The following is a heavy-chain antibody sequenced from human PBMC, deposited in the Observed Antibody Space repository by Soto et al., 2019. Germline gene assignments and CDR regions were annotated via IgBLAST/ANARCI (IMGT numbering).Heavy chain of an antibody. CDR2: FYHTGST. V-gene: IGHV4-30-4*01. Sequence: QVKLQESGPGLLKPSQTLSLTCSVSGGSLSSGFYYWSWIRQPPGKGLEWIGYFYHTGSTYYNPSLKGRLTISKDMTKNQFSLNLMSVNAADTAVYYCARAAATTAAGYYYYGLDVWGQGTTVTVSS. J-gene: IGHJ6*02. CDR1: GGSLSSGFYY. CDR3: ARAAATTAAGYYYYGLDV. D-gene: IGHD6-25*01.